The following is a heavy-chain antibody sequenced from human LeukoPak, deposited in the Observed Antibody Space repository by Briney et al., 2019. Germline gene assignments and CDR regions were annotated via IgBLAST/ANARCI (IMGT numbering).Heavy chain of an antibody. J-gene: IGHJ4*02. Sequence: SETLSLTCTVSGYSISSGYYWGWIRQPPGKGLEWIGSIYHSGSTYYNPSLKGRVTISVDTSKNQFSLKLGSVTAADTAVYYCARAPMYYYDSSGLDYYFDYWGQGTLVTVSS. CDR3: ARAPMYYYDSSGLDYYFDY. V-gene: IGHV4-38-2*02. CDR1: GYSISSGYY. CDR2: IYHSGST. D-gene: IGHD3-22*01.